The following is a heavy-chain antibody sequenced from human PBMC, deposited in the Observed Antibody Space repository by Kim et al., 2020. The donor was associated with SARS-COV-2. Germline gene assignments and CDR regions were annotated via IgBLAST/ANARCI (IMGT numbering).Heavy chain of an antibody. V-gene: IGHV7-4-1*02. CDR2: INTNTGKP. J-gene: IGHJ6*02. Sequence: ASVKVSCKASGYTFASHALNWVRQAPGQGLEWIGWINTNTGKPTYAQGFTGRFVFSLDTSVSTAFLEINSLKSEDTGIFYCTRDRWGINTNRWRTADFAFDVWGQGTRVTVSS. CDR1: GYTFASHA. CDR3: TRDRWGINTNRWRTADFAFDV. D-gene: IGHD2-8*01.